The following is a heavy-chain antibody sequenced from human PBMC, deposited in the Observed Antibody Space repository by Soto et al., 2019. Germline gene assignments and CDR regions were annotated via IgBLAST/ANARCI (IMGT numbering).Heavy chain of an antibody. CDR2: ISGSGGST. CDR1: ACILSTCA. J-gene: IGHJ6*02. Sequence: RGSLRLPCGASACILSTCAISWFRHAPGKGLKRVSAISGSGGSTYYADSVKGRFTISRDNSKNTLYLQMNSLRAEDTAVYYFLNVSGPAANHYGTAFSGRRTTV. CDR3: LNVSGPAANHYGTAF. V-gene: IGHV3-23*01. D-gene: IGHD2-2*01.